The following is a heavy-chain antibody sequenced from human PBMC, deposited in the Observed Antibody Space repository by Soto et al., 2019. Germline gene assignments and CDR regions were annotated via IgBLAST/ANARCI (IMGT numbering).Heavy chain of an antibody. D-gene: IGHD6-19*01. CDR2: IIPIFGTA. Sequence: GASVKVSCKASGGTFSSYAISWVRQAPGQGLEWMGGIIPIFGTANYAQKFQGRVTITADKSTSTAYMELSSLRSEDTAVYYGARAGSSGWYFDYWGQGTLVTVAS. V-gene: IGHV1-69*06. J-gene: IGHJ4*02. CDR3: ARAGSSGWYFDY. CDR1: GGTFSSYA.